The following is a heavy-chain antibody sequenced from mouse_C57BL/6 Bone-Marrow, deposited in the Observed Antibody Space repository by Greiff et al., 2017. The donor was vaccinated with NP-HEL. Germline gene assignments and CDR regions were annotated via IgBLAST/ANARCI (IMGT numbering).Heavy chain of an antibody. D-gene: IGHD1-2*01. CDR1: GYTFTSYD. CDR3: ARKGTGYGAWFAY. V-gene: IGHV1-85*01. Sequence: VKVVESGPELVKPGASVKLSCKASGYTFTSYDINWVKQRPGQGLEWIGWIYPRDGSTKYNEKFKGKATLTVDTSSSTAYMELHSLTSEDSAVYFCARKGTGYGAWFAYWGQGTLVTVSA. CDR2: IYPRDGST. J-gene: IGHJ3*01.